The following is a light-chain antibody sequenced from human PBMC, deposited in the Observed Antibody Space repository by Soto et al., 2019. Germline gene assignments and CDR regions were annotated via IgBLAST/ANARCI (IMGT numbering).Light chain of an antibody. J-gene: IGLJ2*01. CDR2: DVS. Sequence: QSALTQPRSVSGSPGQSVTISCTGTCSDVGGYNYVSWYQQHPGKAPKLMIYDVSKRPSGVADRFSGSKSGNTASLTISGLQAEDEADYYCCSYAGSVVFGGRTKVTVL. V-gene: IGLV2-11*01. CDR3: CSYAGSVV. CDR1: CSDVGGYNY.